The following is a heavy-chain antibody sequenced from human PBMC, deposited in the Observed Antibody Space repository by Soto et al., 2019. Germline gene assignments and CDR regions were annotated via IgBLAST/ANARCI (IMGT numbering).Heavy chain of an antibody. CDR3: ARQNYYDSSASGRWFDP. CDR2: VNPDDSNS. Sequence: GESLKISCKDSGYSFIAYWVAWVRQMPGKGLEWMGIVNPDDSNSRYSPPFQGRVTISADKSISTAYLQWDRLEASDTAMYYCARQNYYDSSASGRWFDPWGQGTLVTVSS. J-gene: IGHJ5*02. D-gene: IGHD3-22*01. V-gene: IGHV5-51*01. CDR1: GYSFIAYW.